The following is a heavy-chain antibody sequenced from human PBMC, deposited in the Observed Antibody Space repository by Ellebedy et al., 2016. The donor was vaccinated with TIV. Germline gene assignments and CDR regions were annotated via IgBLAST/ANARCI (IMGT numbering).Heavy chain of an antibody. CDR1: GFTFSSYS. V-gene: IGHV3-21*01. J-gene: IGHJ4*02. D-gene: IGHD6-13*01. CDR2: ISSSNHYI. Sequence: PGGSLRLSCAASGFTFSSYSMNWVRQAPGKGLEWVSSISSSNHYIYYADSVKGRFTISRDNAKNSLYLQMNSLSSEDTDVFYCSSELAAAVFFDYWGQGTLVTVSS. CDR3: SSELAAAVFFDY.